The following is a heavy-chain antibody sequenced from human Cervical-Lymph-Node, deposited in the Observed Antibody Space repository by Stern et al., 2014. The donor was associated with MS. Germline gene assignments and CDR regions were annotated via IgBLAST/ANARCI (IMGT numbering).Heavy chain of an antibody. CDR3: ARVHPLSRWLQSSSHFDY. D-gene: IGHD5-24*01. CDR2: ISGSSSYT. CDR1: GFTFSDYY. J-gene: IGHJ4*02. V-gene: IGHV3-11*06. Sequence: VQLVESGGGLVKPGGSLRLSCAASGFTFSDYYMIWIRQAPGKGLEWVSYISGSSSYTKYAYSVKGRFTISRDNAKNSLYLQMNSLRAEDTAVYYCARVHPLSRWLQSSSHFDYWGQGTLVTVSS.